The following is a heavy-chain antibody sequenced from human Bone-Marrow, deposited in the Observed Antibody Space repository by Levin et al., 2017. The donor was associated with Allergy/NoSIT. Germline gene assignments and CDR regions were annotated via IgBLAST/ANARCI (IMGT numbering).Heavy chain of an antibody. D-gene: IGHD5-18*01. Sequence: GGSLRLSCAASGFTFSSYAMHWVRQAPGKGLEWVAVISYDGSNKYYADSVKGRFTISRDNSKNTLYLQMNSLRAEDTAVYYCARYFTAMAVPIDYWGQGTLVTVSS. CDR1: GFTFSSYA. CDR2: ISYDGSNK. J-gene: IGHJ4*02. V-gene: IGHV3-30-3*01. CDR3: ARYFTAMAVPIDY.